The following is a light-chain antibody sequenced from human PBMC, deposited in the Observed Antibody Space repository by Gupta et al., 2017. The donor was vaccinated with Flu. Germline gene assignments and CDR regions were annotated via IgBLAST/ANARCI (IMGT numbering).Light chain of an antibody. CDR1: QSVSSNY. CDR2: GAS. Sequence: EIVLTQSPGTLSLSPGERATLSCRAGQSVSSNYLAWYQQQPGQAPRLLIYGASSRATGIPDRFSGSGSGTDFTLTITRLEPADFAVYYWQQDGSALTFGQGTRLEI. CDR3: QQDGSALT. V-gene: IGKV3-20*01. J-gene: IGKJ5*01.